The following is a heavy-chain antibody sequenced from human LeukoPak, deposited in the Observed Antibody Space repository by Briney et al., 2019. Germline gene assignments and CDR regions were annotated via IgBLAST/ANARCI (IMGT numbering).Heavy chain of an antibody. V-gene: IGHV3-53*01. Sequence: GGSLRLSSAPSGFTVFSNYMCWGCQAAGKGLEWVSVIYSGGSTYYADSVKGRFTISRDNSKNTLYLQMKSLRAEEPAVYYCAGVATRGPSGYHDAFDIWGQGTMVTVSS. D-gene: IGHD3-22*01. CDR3: AGVATRGPSGYHDAFDI. CDR2: IYSGGST. CDR1: GFTVFSNY. J-gene: IGHJ3*02.